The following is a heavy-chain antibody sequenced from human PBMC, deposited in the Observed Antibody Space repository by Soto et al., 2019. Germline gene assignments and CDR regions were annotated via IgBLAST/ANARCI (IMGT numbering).Heavy chain of an antibody. CDR2: IYYSGST. Sequence: PSETLSLTCTVSGGSISSSSYYWGWIRQPPGKGLEWIGSIYYSGSTYYNPSLKSRVTISVDTSKNQYSMKLSSVTAADTVVFYCARTYYDFWKPRHAFDIWGQGTMVTVSS. D-gene: IGHD3-3*01. V-gene: IGHV4-39*01. CDR1: GGSISSSSYY. CDR3: ARTYYDFWKPRHAFDI. J-gene: IGHJ3*02.